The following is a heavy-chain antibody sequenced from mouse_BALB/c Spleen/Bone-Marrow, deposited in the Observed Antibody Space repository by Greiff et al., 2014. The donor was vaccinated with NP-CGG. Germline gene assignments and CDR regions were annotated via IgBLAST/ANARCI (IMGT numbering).Heavy chain of an antibody. Sequence: VMLVESGPGLVQPSQSLSITCTVSGFSLTTYGVHWVRQSPGKGLEWLGVIWTGGSTDYNAAFISRLNISKDNSKSQVFFEMNSLRTNDTAIYYCARNHRGYYFDYWGQGTTLTVSS. J-gene: IGHJ2*01. CDR2: IWTGGST. V-gene: IGHV2-2*02. D-gene: IGHD3-1*01. CDR3: ARNHRGYYFDY. CDR1: GFSLTTYG.